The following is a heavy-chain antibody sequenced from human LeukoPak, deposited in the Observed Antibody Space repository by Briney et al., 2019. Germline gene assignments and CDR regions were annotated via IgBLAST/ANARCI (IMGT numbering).Heavy chain of an antibody. CDR2: IYSSGST. Sequence: QPGGSLRLSCAASGLTVSINYMGWVRQAPGKGLEWVSLIYSSGSTYYADSVKGRFTISRDSSKNTLFLQMNSLTAEDTAIYYCARTFVSGDGYKVGYFDYWGQGTLVTVSS. D-gene: IGHD5-24*01. CDR1: GLTVSINY. CDR3: ARTFVSGDGYKVGYFDY. J-gene: IGHJ4*02. V-gene: IGHV3-53*01.